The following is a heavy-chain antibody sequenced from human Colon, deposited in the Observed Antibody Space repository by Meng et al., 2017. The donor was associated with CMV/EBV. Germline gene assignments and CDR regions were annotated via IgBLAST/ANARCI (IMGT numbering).Heavy chain of an antibody. CDR2: INPSNGDT. D-gene: IGHD3-10*01. CDR1: GYSFNTYA. Sequence: QVQLVQSGSELKKPGASSKTSCKASGYSFNTYAMNWVRQAPGQGLEWMGRINPSNGDTDYAQRFQGRVTMTRDTSITTAYMDLNWLNSDDTAVYYCARGDNRGHQTLRSWGQGALVTVSS. V-gene: IGHV1-2*06. J-gene: IGHJ5*02. CDR3: ARGDNRGHQTLRS.